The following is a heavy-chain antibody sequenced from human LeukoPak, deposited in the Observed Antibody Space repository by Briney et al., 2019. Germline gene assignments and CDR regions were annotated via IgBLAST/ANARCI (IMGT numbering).Heavy chain of an antibody. J-gene: IGHJ4*02. CDR3: AARTMVRGAIVDY. Sequence: SVKVSCKASGFTFTSSAVQWVRQARGQRLEWTGWIVVGSGNTNYAQKFQERVTITRDMSTSTAYMELSSLRSEDTAVYYCAARTMVRGAIVDYWGQGTLVTVSS. CDR1: GFTFTSSA. V-gene: IGHV1-58*01. D-gene: IGHD3-10*01. CDR2: IVVGSGNT.